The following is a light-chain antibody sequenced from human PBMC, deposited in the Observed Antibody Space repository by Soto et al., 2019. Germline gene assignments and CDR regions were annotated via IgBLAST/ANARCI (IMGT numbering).Light chain of an antibody. CDR2: DVT. Sequence: QSVLTQPASVSGSPGQSITVSFTGTSSDVGGYNYVSWYQQHPGKAPRLMIYDVTNRPSGVSVRFSGSKSGNTASLPISGLQAEDEADYYCSSYRGGSTYVFGTGTKVTV. J-gene: IGLJ1*01. V-gene: IGLV2-14*03. CDR1: SSDVGGYNY. CDR3: SSYRGGSTYV.